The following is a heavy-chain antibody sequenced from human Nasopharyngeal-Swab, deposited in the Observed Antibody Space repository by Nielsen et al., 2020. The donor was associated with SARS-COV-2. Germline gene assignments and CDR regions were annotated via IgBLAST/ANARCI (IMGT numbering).Heavy chain of an antibody. CDR1: GFTFSSYG. V-gene: IGHV3-30*18. Sequence: GRSLRLSCAASGFTFSSYGMHWVRQAPGKGLEWVAVISYDGSNKYYADSVKGRFTISRDNSKNTLYLQMNSLRAEDTAVYYCAKGGGTTGTVGLDIWGQGTMVTVSS. CDR3: AKGGGTTGTVGLDI. J-gene: IGHJ3*02. D-gene: IGHD1-1*01. CDR2: ISYDGSNK.